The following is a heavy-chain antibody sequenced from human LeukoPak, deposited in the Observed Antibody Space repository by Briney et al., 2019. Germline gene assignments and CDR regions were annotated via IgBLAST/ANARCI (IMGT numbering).Heavy chain of an antibody. CDR3: AKGLKRLSIAAPHGY. J-gene: IGHJ4*02. CDR1: GFTFSSYG. Sequence: PGRSLRLSCAASGFTFSSYGMHWVRQAPGKGLEWVAFIRYDGSNKYYADSVKGRFIISRDNSKNTLYLQMNSLRAEDTAVYYCAKGLKRLSIAAPHGYWGQGTLVTVSS. D-gene: IGHD6-6*01. V-gene: IGHV3-30*02. CDR2: IRYDGSNK.